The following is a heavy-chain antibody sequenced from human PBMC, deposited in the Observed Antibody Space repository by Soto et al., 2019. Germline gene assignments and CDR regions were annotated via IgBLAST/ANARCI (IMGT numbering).Heavy chain of an antibody. Sequence: EVQLVESGGGLVQPGRSLRLSCAASGFTFDDYAMHWVRQAPGKGLEWVSGISWNSGSIGYADSVKGRFTISRDNAKNSLYLQMNSLRSVDTALYYCAKDMGYDLSPLGYFDYWGQGTLVTVSS. D-gene: IGHD5-12*01. V-gene: IGHV3-9*01. CDR3: AKDMGYDLSPLGYFDY. CDR2: ISWNSGSI. CDR1: GFTFDDYA. J-gene: IGHJ4*02.